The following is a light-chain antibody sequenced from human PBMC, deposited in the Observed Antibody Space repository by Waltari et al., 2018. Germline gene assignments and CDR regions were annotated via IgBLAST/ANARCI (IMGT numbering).Light chain of an antibody. CDR2: AAS. J-gene: IGKJ2*01. CDR3: QQSYSTRYT. Sequence: IQMTPSPSSLSASVGDRVTITCRASQSISSYLNWYQQKPGKAPKLLIYAASSLQSGVPSRFSGSGSGTDFTLTISSLQPEDFATYYCQQSYSTRYTFGQGTKLEIK. CDR1: QSISSY. V-gene: IGKV1-39*01.